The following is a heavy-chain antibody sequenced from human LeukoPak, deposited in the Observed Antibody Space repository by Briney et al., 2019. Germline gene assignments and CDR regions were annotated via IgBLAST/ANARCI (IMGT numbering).Heavy chain of an antibody. Sequence: GGSLRLSCPASGLTFSSAWMTWVRLAPGRGLEWVGRIRSKAYGGTTDYAEPVKGRFIISRDDSENTVYLQMNSLKTEDTGDYYCTTVGVYYYVHWGQGTRVTVSS. V-gene: IGHV3-15*01. CDR2: IRSKAYGGTT. CDR1: GLTFSSAW. D-gene: IGHD3-22*01. J-gene: IGHJ4*02. CDR3: TTVGVYYYVH.